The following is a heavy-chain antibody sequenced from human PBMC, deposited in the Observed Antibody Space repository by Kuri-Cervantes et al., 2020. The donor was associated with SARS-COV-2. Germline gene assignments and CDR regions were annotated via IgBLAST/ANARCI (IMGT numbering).Heavy chain of an antibody. CDR2: IRYDGSNK. CDR3: ANLGSSGYSGY. CDR1: GFTFSSYG. V-gene: IGHV3-30*02. D-gene: IGHD3-22*01. J-gene: IGHJ4*02. Sequence: GESLKISCAASGFTFSSYGMHWVRQAPGKGLEWVAFIRYDGSNKYYADSVNGRFTISRDNSKNTLYLQMNSLRAEDTAVYYCANLGSSGYSGYWGQGTLVTVSS.